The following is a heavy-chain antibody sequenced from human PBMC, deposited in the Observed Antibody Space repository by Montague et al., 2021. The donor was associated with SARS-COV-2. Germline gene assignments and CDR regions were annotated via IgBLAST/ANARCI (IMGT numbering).Heavy chain of an antibody. CDR1: GGSISNYY. J-gene: IGHJ6*02. CDR3: ARGGGYYNYGLDV. CDR2: SYYSCST. V-gene: IGHV4-59*01. D-gene: IGHD3-22*01. Sequence: SETLSLTCTVSGGSISNYYWSWIRQPPGRGLEWIGYSYYSCSTDYSPSLKSRVTISLDTSKNKFSLKVTSVTAADTAVYYCARGGGYYNYGLDVWGPGTTVTVSS.